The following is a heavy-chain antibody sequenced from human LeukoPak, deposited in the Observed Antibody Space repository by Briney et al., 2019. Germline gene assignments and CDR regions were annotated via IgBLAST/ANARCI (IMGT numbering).Heavy chain of an antibody. Sequence: PSQTLSLTCTVSGGSISSGDCYWSWIRQPPGKGLEWIGYIYYSGSTYYNPSLKSRVTISVDTSKNQFSLKLSSVTAADTAVYYCARDQGPIVGATPVIYWGQGTLVTVSS. CDR1: GGSISSGDCY. J-gene: IGHJ4*02. CDR3: ARDQGPIVGATPVIY. D-gene: IGHD1-26*01. CDR2: IYYSGST. V-gene: IGHV4-30-4*01.